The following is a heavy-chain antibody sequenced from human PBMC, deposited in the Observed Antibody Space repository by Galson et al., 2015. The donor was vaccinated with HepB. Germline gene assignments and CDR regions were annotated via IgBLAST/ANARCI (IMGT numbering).Heavy chain of an antibody. V-gene: IGHV3-30*04. CDR1: GFSFTRYA. J-gene: IGHJ5*02. CDR3: VKGGGYSAIRGRGGFDP. D-gene: IGHD5-12*01. Sequence: SLRLSCAASGFSFTRYAMTWVRQAPGKGLEWVAVITYDGTNKFYARSVKGRFTISRDNSGNTLFLHMNSLRPEDTALYYCVKGGGYSAIRGRGGFDPWGQGALVTVSS. CDR2: ITYDGTNK.